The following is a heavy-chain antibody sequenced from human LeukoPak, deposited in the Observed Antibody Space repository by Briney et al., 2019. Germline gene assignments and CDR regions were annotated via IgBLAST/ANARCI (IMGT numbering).Heavy chain of an antibody. D-gene: IGHD5-12*01. CDR3: ARQGSGYDYDY. Sequence: SPSETLSLTCTVSGGSISSSSYYWGWIRQPPGKGLEWIGSIYYSGSTYYNPSLKSRVTISVDTSKNQFSLKLSSVTAADTAVYYCARQGSGYDYDYWGQGTLVTVSS. CDR1: GGSISSSSYY. V-gene: IGHV4-39*01. J-gene: IGHJ4*02. CDR2: IYYSGST.